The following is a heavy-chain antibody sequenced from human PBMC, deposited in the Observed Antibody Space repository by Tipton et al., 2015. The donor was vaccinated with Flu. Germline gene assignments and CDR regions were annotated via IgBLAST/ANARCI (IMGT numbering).Heavy chain of an antibody. D-gene: IGHD3-3*01. Sequence: QLVQSGAEVKKPGASVKVSCKASGYTFTSYDINWVRQATGQGLEWMGWMNPHSGNTGYAQKFQGRVTMTRNTSISTAYMELSSLRAEDTAVYYCARLGYDFWSGYANWFDPWGQGTLVTVSS. V-gene: IGHV1-8*01. CDR3: ARLGYDFWSGYANWFDP. CDR1: GYTFTSYD. J-gene: IGHJ5*02. CDR2: MNPHSGNT.